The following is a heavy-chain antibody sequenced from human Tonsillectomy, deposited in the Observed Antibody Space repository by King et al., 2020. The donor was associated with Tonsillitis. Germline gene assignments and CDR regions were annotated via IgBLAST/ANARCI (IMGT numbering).Heavy chain of an antibody. Sequence: VQLQESGPGLVKPSETLSLTCTVSGGSISSYCWSWIRQPPGMRLEWIGYMYYSGTTNYNPSLKSRVTISVDTSTNHFSLKLSSVTAADTAVYYCARVRTPNNHAFDIWGQGTMVTVSS. D-gene: IGHD1/OR15-1a*01. J-gene: IGHJ3*02. V-gene: IGHV4-59*01. CDR3: ARVRTPNNHAFDI. CDR1: GGSISSYC. CDR2: MYYSGTT.